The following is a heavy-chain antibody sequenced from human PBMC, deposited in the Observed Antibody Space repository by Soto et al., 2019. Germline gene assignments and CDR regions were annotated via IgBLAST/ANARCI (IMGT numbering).Heavy chain of an antibody. Sequence: GGSLRLSCAASGFTFSSYEMNWVRQAPGKGLEWVSYISSSGSTIYYADSVKGRFTISGDNAKNSLYLQMNSLRAEDTAVYYCARGLSGSYYGRYGMDVWGQGTTVTVSS. CDR1: GFTFSSYE. V-gene: IGHV3-48*03. D-gene: IGHD1-26*01. J-gene: IGHJ6*02. CDR2: ISSSGSTI. CDR3: ARGLSGSYYGRYGMDV.